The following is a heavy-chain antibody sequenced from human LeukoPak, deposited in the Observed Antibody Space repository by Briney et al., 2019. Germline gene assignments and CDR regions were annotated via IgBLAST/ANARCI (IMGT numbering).Heavy chain of an antibody. CDR3: AKPRDIDSWAFDV. CDR2: ISYDGRNK. V-gene: IGHV3-30*18. CDR1: GFTFNNHD. D-gene: IGHD2-15*01. J-gene: IGHJ3*01. Sequence: GGSLRLSCAASGFTFNNHDMHWVRQAPGKGLEWVAGISYDGRNKYYADSVKGRFTISRDNSKNTLNLQMNSLRTEDAAVYYCAKPRDIDSWAFDVWGQGTMVTVS.